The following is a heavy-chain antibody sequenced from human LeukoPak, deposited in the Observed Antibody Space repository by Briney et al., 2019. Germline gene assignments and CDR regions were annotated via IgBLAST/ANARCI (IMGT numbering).Heavy chain of an antibody. J-gene: IGHJ5*02. CDR2: ISYSGIT. CDR1: GGSMSNSNYY. CDR3: ARQKGATHNWFDP. V-gene: IGHV4-39*01. Sequence: PSETPSLTCTVSGGSMSNSNYYWGWIRQPPGKGLEWIGSISYSGITYYDPSLESRVTISVDTSKTHFSLRLSSVTAADTAVYYCARQKGATHNWFDPWGQGTLVTVSS. D-gene: IGHD1-26*01.